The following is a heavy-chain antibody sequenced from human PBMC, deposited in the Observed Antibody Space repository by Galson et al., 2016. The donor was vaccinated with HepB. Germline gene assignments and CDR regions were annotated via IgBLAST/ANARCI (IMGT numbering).Heavy chain of an antibody. CDR3: ARDRTPVAGGYFQF. V-gene: IGHV3-23*01. J-gene: IGHJ1*01. CDR2: ISGSGATT. Sequence: PRLSCAASGFSLSTSAMTWVRQAPGKKLEWVSSISGSGATTYYAGSVKGRFTVSRDNSTNTISLQMSSLRVDDTAMYYCARDRTPVAGGYFQFWGQGSLVSVSS. CDR1: GFSLSTSA. D-gene: IGHD6-19*01.